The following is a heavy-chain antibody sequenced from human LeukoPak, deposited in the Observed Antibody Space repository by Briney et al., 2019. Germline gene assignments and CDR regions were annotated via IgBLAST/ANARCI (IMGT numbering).Heavy chain of an antibody. CDR1: GFTFSSYG. V-gene: IGHV3-30*02. J-gene: IGHJ4*02. CDR2: IRYDGSNK. Sequence: GGSLRLSCAASGFTFSSYGMHWVRQAPGKGLEWVAFIRYDGSNKYYADSVKGRFAISRDNSKNTLYLQTNSLRAEDTAVYYCARARLTRAAAVPYYFDYWGQGTLVTVSS. CDR3: ARARLTRAAAVPYYFDY. D-gene: IGHD6-13*01.